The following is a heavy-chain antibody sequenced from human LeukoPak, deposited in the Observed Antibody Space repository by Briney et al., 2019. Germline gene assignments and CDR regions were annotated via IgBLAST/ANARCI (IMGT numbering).Heavy chain of an antibody. CDR3: ARDASSGWYARYFDY. CDR1: GFTLSSYA. D-gene: IGHD6-19*01. Sequence: PGGSLRLSCAASGFTLSSYAMTWVRQAPGRGLEWVSGVDGGGGGTYYADSVKGRFTISRDNAKNSLYLQMNSLRAEDTAVYYCARDASSGWYARYFDYWGQGTLVTVSS. CDR2: VDGGGGGT. J-gene: IGHJ4*02. V-gene: IGHV3-23*01.